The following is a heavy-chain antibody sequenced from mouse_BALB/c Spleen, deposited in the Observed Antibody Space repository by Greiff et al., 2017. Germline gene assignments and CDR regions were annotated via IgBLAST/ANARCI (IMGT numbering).Heavy chain of an antibody. D-gene: IGHD2-14*01. CDR3: ARSRYGGAYYAMDY. Sequence: VQLQQSGAELARPGASVKMSCKASGYTFTSYTMHWVKQRPGQGLEWIGYINPSSGYTNYNQKFKDKATLTADKSSSTAYMQLSSLTSEDSAVYYCARSRYGGAYYAMDYWGQGTSVTVSS. J-gene: IGHJ4*01. V-gene: IGHV1-4*01. CDR1: GYTFTSYT. CDR2: INPSSGYT.